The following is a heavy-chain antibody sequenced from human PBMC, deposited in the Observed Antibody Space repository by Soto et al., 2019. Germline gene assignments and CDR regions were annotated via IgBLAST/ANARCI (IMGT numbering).Heavy chain of an antibody. CDR1: GYIFTDYY. D-gene: IGHD6-19*01. Sequence: ASVKVSCKASGYIFTDYYMHWVRQAPVQGLGWMGRINPNSGGTNYAQKFQGRVTMTRDTSISTAYMELSRLRSDDTAVYDCARADEQLLVSEYWGQGTRVTLSS. J-gene: IGHJ4*02. CDR3: ARADEQLLVSEY. V-gene: IGHV1-2*06. CDR2: INPNSGGT.